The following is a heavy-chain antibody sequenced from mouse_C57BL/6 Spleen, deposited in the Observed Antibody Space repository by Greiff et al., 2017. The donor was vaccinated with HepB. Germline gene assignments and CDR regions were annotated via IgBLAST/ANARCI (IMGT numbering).Heavy chain of an antibody. CDR2: INPNNGGT. V-gene: IGHV1-26*01. CDR1: GYTFTDYY. J-gene: IGHJ4*01. D-gene: IGHD1-1*01. Sequence: VQLQQSGPELVKPGASVKISCKASGYTFTDYYMNWVKQSHGKSLEWIGDINPNNGGTSYNQKFKGKATLTVDKSSSTAYMELRSLTSEDSAVYYCARPITTVVEAMDYWGQGTSVTVSS. CDR3: ARPITTVVEAMDY.